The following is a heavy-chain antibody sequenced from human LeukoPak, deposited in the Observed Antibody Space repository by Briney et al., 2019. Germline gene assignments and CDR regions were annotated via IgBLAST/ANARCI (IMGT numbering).Heavy chain of an antibody. CDR1: GYTFTSYV. J-gene: IGHJ5*02. CDR3: ARVSVAARSDYDFWSGYYTNINWFDP. Sequence: ASVKVSCKASGYTFTSYVINWVRQATGQGLEWMGWMNPNSGNTGYAQKFQGRVTITRNTSISTAYMELSSLRSEDTAVYYCARVSVAARSDYDFWSGYYTNINWFDPWGQGTLVTVSS. CDR2: MNPNSGNT. V-gene: IGHV1-8*03. D-gene: IGHD3-3*01.